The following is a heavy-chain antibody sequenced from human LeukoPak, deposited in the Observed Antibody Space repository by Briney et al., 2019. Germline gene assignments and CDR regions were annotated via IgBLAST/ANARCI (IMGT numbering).Heavy chain of an antibody. J-gene: IGHJ6*02. V-gene: IGHV3-9*01. D-gene: IGHD6-13*01. CDR3: AKDGSSSWQIPYGMDV. Sequence: GGSLRLSCAASGFTFDDYAMHWVRQAPGKGLEWVSGISWNSGSIGYADSVKGRFTISRDNAKNSLYLQMNSLRAEDTALYYCAKDGSSSWQIPYGMDVWGQGTTVTVSS. CDR2: ISWNSGSI. CDR1: GFTFDDYA.